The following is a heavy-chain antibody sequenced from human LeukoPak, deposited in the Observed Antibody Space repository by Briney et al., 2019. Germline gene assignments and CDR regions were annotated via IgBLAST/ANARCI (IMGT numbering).Heavy chain of an antibody. V-gene: IGHV3-23*01. CDR3: AKGTLGKCSGGSCYPLDY. J-gene: IGHJ4*02. CDR1: GFTFSSYA. Sequence: GGSLRLSCAAAGFTFSSYAMAWVRQSPGKGLEWVSCITGGGEYTYHTDSVKGRFTISRDNSKNTLYLQMNRLRVEDTAVYYCAKGTLGKCSGGSCYPLDYWGQGTLVTVSS. CDR2: ITGGGEYT. D-gene: IGHD2-15*01.